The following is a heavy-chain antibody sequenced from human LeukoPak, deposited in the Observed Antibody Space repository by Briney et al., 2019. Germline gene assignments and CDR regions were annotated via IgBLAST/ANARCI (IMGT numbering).Heavy chain of an antibody. CDR2: IYTSGTP. J-gene: IGHJ4*02. V-gene: IGHV4-61*02. CDR3: ARELDYYDSGGYSTFDY. D-gene: IGHD3-22*01. Sequence: SETLSLTCTVSGGSISSGTYYWTWIRQPAGKGLEWIGRIYTSGTPNYNPSLKSRVTISMDTSTNQFSLRLSSVTAADTAVYYCARELDYYDSGGYSTFDYWGQGTLVTVYS. CDR1: GGSISSGTYY.